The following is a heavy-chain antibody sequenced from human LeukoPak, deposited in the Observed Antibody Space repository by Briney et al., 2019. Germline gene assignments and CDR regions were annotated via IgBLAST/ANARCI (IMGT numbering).Heavy chain of an antibody. D-gene: IGHD3-10*01. CDR2: MNPNSGNT. V-gene: IGHV1-8*01. CDR3: ARGSCSSGSYYTCFDP. Sequence: ASVKVSCKASGYSFTSYDINWVRQATGQGLEWMGWMNPNSGNTGYAQKFQGRVTMTRNTSISTAYMELSSQRSEDTAVYYCARGSCSSGSYYTCFDPLSQGTLVTVSS. J-gene: IGHJ5*02. CDR1: GYSFTSYD.